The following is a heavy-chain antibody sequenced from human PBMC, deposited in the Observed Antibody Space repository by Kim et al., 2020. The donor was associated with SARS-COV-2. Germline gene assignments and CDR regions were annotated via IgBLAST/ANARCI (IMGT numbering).Heavy chain of an antibody. V-gene: IGHV3-9*01. J-gene: IGHJ4*02. CDR1: GFTFGDYA. CDR3: AKRGTTRAEYYFDS. CDR2: ISWNSDNV. Sequence: GGSLRLSCAASGFTFGDYAMYWVRQAPGKGLEWVSGISWNSDNVAYADSVKGRFTISRDNAKNSLYLQMDSLRTEDTALYYCAKRGTTRAEYYFDSWGQGTLVTISS. D-gene: IGHD1-7*01.